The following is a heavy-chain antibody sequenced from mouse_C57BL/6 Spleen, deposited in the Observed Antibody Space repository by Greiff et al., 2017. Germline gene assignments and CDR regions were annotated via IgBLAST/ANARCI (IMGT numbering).Heavy chain of an antibody. D-gene: IGHD2-4*01. CDR3: AIDDYDRDDY. V-gene: IGHV1-80*01. Sequence: QVTLKVSGAELVKPGASVKISCKASGYAFSSYWMNCVKQRPGKGLEWIGQIYPGDGDTNYNGKFKGKATLTADKSSSTAYMQLSSLTSEDSAVYFCAIDDYDRDDYWGQGTTLTVSS. CDR2: IYPGDGDT. CDR1: GYAFSSYW. J-gene: IGHJ2*01.